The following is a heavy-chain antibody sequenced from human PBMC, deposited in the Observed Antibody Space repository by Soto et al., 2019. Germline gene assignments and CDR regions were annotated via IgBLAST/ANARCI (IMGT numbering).Heavy chain of an antibody. Sequence: HPGGSLRLSCAASGFTFSSYAMHWVRQAPGKGLEWVAVISYDGSNKYYADSVKGRFTISRDNSKNTLYLQMNSLRAEDTAVYYCAREIGEVAAAGTVDYWGQGTLVTVSS. V-gene: IGHV3-30-3*01. CDR1: GFTFSSYA. D-gene: IGHD6-13*01. J-gene: IGHJ4*02. CDR3: AREIGEVAAAGTVDY. CDR2: ISYDGSNK.